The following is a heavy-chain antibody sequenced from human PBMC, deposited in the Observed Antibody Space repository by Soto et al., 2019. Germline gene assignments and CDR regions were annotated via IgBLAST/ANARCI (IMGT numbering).Heavy chain of an antibody. D-gene: IGHD2-15*01. CDR2: INPSGGST. V-gene: IGHV1-46*01. Sequence: GASVKVSCKASGYTFTSYYMHWLRQAPGQGLEWMGIINPSGGSTSYAQKFQGRVTMTRDTSTSTVYMELSSLKSEDTAVYYCARGLLGYCSGGSCLSFDYWGQGTLVTVSS. CDR1: GYTFTSYY. J-gene: IGHJ4*02. CDR3: ARGLLGYCSGGSCLSFDY.